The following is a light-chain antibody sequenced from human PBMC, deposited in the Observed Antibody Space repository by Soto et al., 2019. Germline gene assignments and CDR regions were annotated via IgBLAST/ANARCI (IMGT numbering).Light chain of an antibody. CDR3: CSYASSSTYV. CDR1: SGVGNYNL. V-gene: IGLV2-23*01. CDR2: EGS. Sequence: SGVGNYNLVSWYQHDPGKAPKLLIYEGSKRPSGVSDRFSGSKSGNTASLTISGLQAEDEADYYCCSYASSSTYVFGTGTKVTV. J-gene: IGLJ1*01.